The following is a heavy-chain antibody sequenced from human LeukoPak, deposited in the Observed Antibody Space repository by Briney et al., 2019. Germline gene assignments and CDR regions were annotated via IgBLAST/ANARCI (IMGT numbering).Heavy chain of an antibody. CDR3: ARVQVEMATMDFDY. V-gene: IGHV3-74*01. D-gene: IGHD5-24*01. CDR2: INSDGSST. CDR1: GFTFSSYW. Sequence: GGFLRLSCAASGFTFSSYWMHWVRQAPGKGLVWVSRINSDGSSTSYADSVKGRFTISRDNAKNTLYLQMNSLRAEDTAVYYCARVQVEMATMDFDYWGQGTLVTVSS. J-gene: IGHJ4*02.